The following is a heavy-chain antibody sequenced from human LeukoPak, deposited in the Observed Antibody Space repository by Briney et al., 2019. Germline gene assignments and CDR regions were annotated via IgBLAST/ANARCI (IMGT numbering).Heavy chain of an antibody. J-gene: IGHJ6*03. Sequence: GGSLRLSCAASGFTFSSYSMNWVRQAPGKGLEWVSSISSSSSYIYYADSVKGRFTISRDNAKNSLFLQMNSLRAEDTAVYYCARDRFDDSSGYYYHYDFYMDVWGKGTTVSVSS. CDR3: ARDRFDDSSGYYYHYDFYMDV. CDR1: GFTFSSYS. D-gene: IGHD3-22*01. V-gene: IGHV3-21*04. CDR2: ISSSSSYI.